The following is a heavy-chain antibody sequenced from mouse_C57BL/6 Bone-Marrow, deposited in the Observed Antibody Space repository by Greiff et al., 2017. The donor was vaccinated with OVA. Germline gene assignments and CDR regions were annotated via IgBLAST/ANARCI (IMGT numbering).Heavy chain of an antibody. CDR1: GFTFSDYY. D-gene: IGHD1-3*01. J-gene: IGHJ1*03. Sequence: EVMLVESEGGLVQPGSSMKLSCTASGFTFSDYYTAWVRQVPEKGLEWVANINYDGSSTYYLDSLKSRFIISRDNAKNILYLQMSSLKSEDTATYYCAREVLKYFDVWGTGTTVTVSS. V-gene: IGHV5-16*01. CDR3: AREVLKYFDV. CDR2: INYDGSST.